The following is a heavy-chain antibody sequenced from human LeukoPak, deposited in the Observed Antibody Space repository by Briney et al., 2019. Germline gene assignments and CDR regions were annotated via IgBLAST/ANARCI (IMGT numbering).Heavy chain of an antibody. CDR3: ARGRPHGNDY. V-gene: IGHV3-74*01. J-gene: IGHJ4*02. CDR2: IASDGNST. CDR1: GFTFSSYW. Sequence: GGSLRLSCAASGFTFSSYWMNWVRQAPGKGLEWVSRIASDGNSTTYADSVKGRFSISRDNAKNTLYLQMNSLRVEDTAVYYCARGRPHGNDYWGQGTLVTVSS. D-gene: IGHD4-23*01.